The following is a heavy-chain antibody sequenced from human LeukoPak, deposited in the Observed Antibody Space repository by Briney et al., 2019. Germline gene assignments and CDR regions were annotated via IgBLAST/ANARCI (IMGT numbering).Heavy chain of an antibody. D-gene: IGHD3-22*01. CDR1: GGSISSGGYY. J-gene: IGHJ3*02. CDR2: IYYSGTT. V-gene: IGHV4-31*03. Sequence: SETLSLTCTVPGGSISSGGYYCRWIRQHPGKGLEWIGRIYYSGTTDYNPSLKSRLSISVDTFKNHFSLKFSSATAADTAVTYSAMEYFYDNSADIWGQGTMVTVSS. CDR3: AMEYFYDNSADI.